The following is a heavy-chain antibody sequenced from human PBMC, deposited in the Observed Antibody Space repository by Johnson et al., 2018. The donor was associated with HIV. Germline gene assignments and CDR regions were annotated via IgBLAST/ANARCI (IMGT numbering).Heavy chain of an antibody. CDR1: GFTFSNYW. J-gene: IGHJ3*02. V-gene: IGHV3-7*01. D-gene: IGHD1-26*01. Sequence: VQLVESGGGLVQPGGSLRLSCAASGFTFSNYWMSWVRQSPGKGLEWVANIKEDGSEEYYVDSVEGRLTVSRDNAKNSLYLQIDSLRAEDTAVYYCARELSGDAFDIWGQGTMVTVSS. CDR2: IKEDGSEE. CDR3: ARELSGDAFDI.